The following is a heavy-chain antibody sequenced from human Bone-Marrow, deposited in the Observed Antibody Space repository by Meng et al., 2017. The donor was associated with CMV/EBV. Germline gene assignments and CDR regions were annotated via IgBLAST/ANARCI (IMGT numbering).Heavy chain of an antibody. V-gene: IGHV1-2*02. Sequence: ASVKVSCKASGYTFTGYYMHWVRQAPGQGLEWMGWINPNSGGTNYAQKFQGRVTMTRDTSISTAYMELRSLRSDDAAVYYCARYQLLAESQYYFDYWGQGTLVTVSS. CDR3: ARYQLLAESQYYFDY. D-gene: IGHD2-2*01. CDR1: GYTFTGYY. CDR2: INPNSGGT. J-gene: IGHJ4*02.